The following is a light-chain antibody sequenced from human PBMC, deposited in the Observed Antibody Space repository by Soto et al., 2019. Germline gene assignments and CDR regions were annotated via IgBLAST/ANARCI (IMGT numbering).Light chain of an antibody. Sequence: QSALAQPASVSGSPGQSITISCTGTSSDIGSYNYISWYQQYPDKGPKLIIYGVTNRPSGVSNRFSGSKSGYTAPLTISGLQAEDEADYYCCSYTTTTAYVFGTGTKVTVL. CDR2: GVT. J-gene: IGLJ1*01. V-gene: IGLV2-14*03. CDR1: SSDIGSYNY. CDR3: CSYTTTTAYV.